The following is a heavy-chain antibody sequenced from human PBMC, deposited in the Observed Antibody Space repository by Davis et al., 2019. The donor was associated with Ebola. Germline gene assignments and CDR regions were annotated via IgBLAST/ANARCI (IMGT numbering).Heavy chain of an antibody. CDR3: AKGMGLVGTTAIDF. Sequence: PGGSLRLSCAASGFSFSRFAMNWVRQAPGKGLEWVSVISGSGGGTYYGDSVKGRFTISRDNSKNTLYLEMRSLGREDAAVYYCAKGMGLVGTTAIDFWGQGTLVTVSS. V-gene: IGHV3-23*01. CDR1: GFSFSRFA. D-gene: IGHD1-26*01. CDR2: ISGSGGGT. J-gene: IGHJ4*02.